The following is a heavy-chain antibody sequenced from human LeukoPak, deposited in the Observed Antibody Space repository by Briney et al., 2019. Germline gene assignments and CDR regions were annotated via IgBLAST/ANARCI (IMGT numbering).Heavy chain of an antibody. CDR1: GGSIRTYY. Sequence: SEPLSLTCTVSGGSIRTYYWSWIRQPAGKGLESIGLMHSSGSTNYSPSLKSRFAMSLDKSKNQFSLELSSVTAEDTAVYYCAREAVHYGSGSLDYWGQGTLVTVSS. CDR2: MHSSGST. J-gene: IGHJ4*02. V-gene: IGHV4-4*07. D-gene: IGHD3-10*01. CDR3: AREAVHYGSGSLDY.